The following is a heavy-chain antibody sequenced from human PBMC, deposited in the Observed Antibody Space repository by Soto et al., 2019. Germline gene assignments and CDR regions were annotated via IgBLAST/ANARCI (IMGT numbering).Heavy chain of an antibody. CDR2: IQYNGYS. CDR1: GGSITNYY. CDR3: ARHGFGSLHGLVDV. D-gene: IGHD3-10*01. J-gene: IGHJ6*02. Sequence: QVQLQESGPGLVKPSETLSLTCTVSGGSITNYYCSWFRQPPGKGLAWIGYIQYNGYSAYNLSLKRRVTMSVDTSKTQFSLLLESVTATDTAVYYCARHGFGSLHGLVDVWGQGTTVIVSS. V-gene: IGHV4-59*08.